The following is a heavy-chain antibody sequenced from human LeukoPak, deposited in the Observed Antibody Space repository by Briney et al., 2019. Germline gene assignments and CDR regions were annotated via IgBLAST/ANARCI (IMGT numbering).Heavy chain of an antibody. CDR2: ISSSSSTI. J-gene: IGHJ6*02. Sequence: GGSLRLSCAASGFTFSSYSMNWVRQAPGKGLEWVSYISSSSSTIYYADSVKGRFTISRDNAKNSLYLQMNSLRAEDTAVYYCARVEYSSGWPQVGVWWRYGMDVWGQGTTVTVSS. D-gene: IGHD6-19*01. V-gene: IGHV3-48*04. CDR1: GFTFSSYS. CDR3: ARVEYSSGWPQVGVWWRYGMDV.